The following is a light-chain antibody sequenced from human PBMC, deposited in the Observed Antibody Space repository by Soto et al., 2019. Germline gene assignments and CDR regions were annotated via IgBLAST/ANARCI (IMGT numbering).Light chain of an antibody. CDR2: DAS. CDR1: HDISTC. Sequence: DIQMTQSPSSLSASVGDRVTITCQASHDISTCLNWYQQKPGRAPKLLIYDASNLETGVPSRFSGSGSGTDFTFTISSLQPEDIATYYCQHYDSLPFTFGPGTKVDLK. V-gene: IGKV1-33*01. J-gene: IGKJ3*01. CDR3: QHYDSLPFT.